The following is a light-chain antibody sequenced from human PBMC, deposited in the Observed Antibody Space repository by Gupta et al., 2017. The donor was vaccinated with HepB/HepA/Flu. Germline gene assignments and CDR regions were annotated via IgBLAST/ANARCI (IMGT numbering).Light chain of an antibody. CDR2: VSS. Sequence: EIVLAKSPATLSESPGERATLSCRASQRISVNLSWYQQKPGQPHRLLVYVSSTRATGVPARLSGRGSGTEFTLTISGLHSEDFAFYYCQQYNNCPWTFGQGTKMEIK. V-gene: IGKV3-15*01. CDR3: QQYNNCPWT. J-gene: IGKJ1*01. CDR1: QRISVN.